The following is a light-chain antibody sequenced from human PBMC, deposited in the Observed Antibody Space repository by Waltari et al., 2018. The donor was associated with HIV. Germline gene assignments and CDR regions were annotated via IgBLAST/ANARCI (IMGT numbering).Light chain of an antibody. CDR3: CSYAGSRSWV. V-gene: IGLV2-23*02. CDR1: SSDIGAFNY. J-gene: IGLJ3*02. CDR2: DVN. Sequence: QSALTQPAPVSGSPGPSITISCTGTSSDIGAFNYVSWYQQYPGKAPRLLIQDVNTWPSGVSNRFSGSKSGNTASLTIAGLQTEDEADYWCCSYAGSRSWVFGGGTKVTVL.